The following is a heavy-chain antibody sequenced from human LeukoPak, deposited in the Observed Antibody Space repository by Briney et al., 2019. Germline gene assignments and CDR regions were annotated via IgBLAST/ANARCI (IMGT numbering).Heavy chain of an antibody. Sequence: SETLSLTCTVSGGSISSYYWSWIRQPPGKGLEWIGYIYYSGSTNYNPSLKSRVTISVDTSKNQFSLKLSSVTAADTAVYYCARYSSSWLNDAFDIWGQGTMVTVSS. CDR2: IYYSGST. D-gene: IGHD6-13*01. CDR3: ARYSSSWLNDAFDI. J-gene: IGHJ3*02. CDR1: GGSISSYY. V-gene: IGHV4-59*12.